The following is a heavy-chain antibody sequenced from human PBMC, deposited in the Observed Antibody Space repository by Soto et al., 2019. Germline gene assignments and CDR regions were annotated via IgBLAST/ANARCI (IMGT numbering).Heavy chain of an antibody. J-gene: IGHJ6*02. D-gene: IGHD5-12*01. Sequence: QVQLVQSGAEVKKPGASVKVSCKASGYTFIGYYMHWVRQAPGQGLEWMGWINPNSGGTNYAQKFQGRVTMTRDTSISTAYMELSRLRSDDTAVYYCARRDGYNYSAKRYYYYGMDVWGQGTTVTVSS. CDR2: INPNSGGT. CDR1: GYTFIGYY. V-gene: IGHV1-2*02. CDR3: ARRDGYNYSAKRYYYYGMDV.